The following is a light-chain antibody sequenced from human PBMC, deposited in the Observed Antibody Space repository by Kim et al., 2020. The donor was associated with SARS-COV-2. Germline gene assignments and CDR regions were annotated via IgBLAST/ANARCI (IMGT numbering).Light chain of an antibody. CDR1: SSDVGGYNS. CDR2: DVS. Sequence: GRTVTIPCTGTSSDVGGYNSVSWYQQHPGEAPKLMIYDVSERASGVSNRFSGCQSGNTASLTISGLRAEDEADYYCSSHTASSTYVFGAGTKVTVL. CDR3: SSHTASSTYV. V-gene: IGLV2-14*03. J-gene: IGLJ1*01.